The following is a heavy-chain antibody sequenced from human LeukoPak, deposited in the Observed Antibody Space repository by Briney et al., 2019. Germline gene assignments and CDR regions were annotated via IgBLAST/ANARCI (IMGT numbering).Heavy chain of an antibody. CDR3: AKPGNKYYYDSSGYSNYFDY. D-gene: IGHD3-22*01. CDR2: ISGSGGST. CDR1: GFTFSSYA. Sequence: GESLRLSCAASGFTFSSYAMSWVRQAPGKGLEWVSAISGSGGSTYYADSVKGRFTISRDNSKNTLYLQMNSLRAEDTAVYYCAKPGNKYYYDSSGYSNYFDYWGQGTLVTVSS. J-gene: IGHJ4*02. V-gene: IGHV3-23*01.